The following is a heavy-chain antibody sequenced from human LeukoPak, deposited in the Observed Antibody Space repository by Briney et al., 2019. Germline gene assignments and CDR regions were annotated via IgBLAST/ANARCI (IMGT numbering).Heavy chain of an antibody. V-gene: IGHV3-23*01. J-gene: IGHJ4*02. Sequence: GGSLRLSCAASGFTFSSYAMSWVRQAPGKGLEWVSAISGSGGSTYYADSVKGRFTISRDNSKNTLYLQMNSLRAEDTAVYYCAKVPDTVIVVVTYFDYWGQGTLVTVSS. CDR3: AKVPDTVIVVVTYFDY. D-gene: IGHD3-22*01. CDR2: ISGSGGST. CDR1: GFTFSSYA.